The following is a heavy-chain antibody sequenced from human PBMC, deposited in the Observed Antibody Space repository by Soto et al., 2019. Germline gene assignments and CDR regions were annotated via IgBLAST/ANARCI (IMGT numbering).Heavy chain of an antibody. Sequence: QVQLVQSGAEVKKPGASVKVSCKVSGYTLTELSMHWVRQAPGKGLEWMGGFDPEDGETIYAQKFQGRVTMTEDTSTDTAYMELSSLRSEDTAVYYCATGTRITIFGVAFNRGYPPFDYWGQGTLVTVSS. J-gene: IGHJ4*02. CDR1: GYTLTELS. CDR3: ATGTRITIFGVAFNRGYPPFDY. D-gene: IGHD3-3*01. CDR2: FDPEDGET. V-gene: IGHV1-24*01.